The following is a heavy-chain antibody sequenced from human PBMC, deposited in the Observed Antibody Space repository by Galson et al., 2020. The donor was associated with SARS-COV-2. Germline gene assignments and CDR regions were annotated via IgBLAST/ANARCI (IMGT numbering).Heavy chain of an antibody. Sequence: SETLSLTCTLSAYSITRDNWWRWVRQPPGKGLEWIGEIYRSESTNYNPSFTSRVTITIDKSKNQFYLKLASVTAADTAVYFCARAGFFSMDVWGKGTTVIASS. J-gene: IGHJ6*03. D-gene: IGHD3-3*01. CDR3: ARAGFFSMDV. V-gene: IGHV4-4*02. CDR2: IYRSEST. CDR1: AYSITRDNW.